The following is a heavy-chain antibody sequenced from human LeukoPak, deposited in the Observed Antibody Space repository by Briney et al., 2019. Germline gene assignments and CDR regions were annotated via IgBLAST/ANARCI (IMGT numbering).Heavy chain of an antibody. V-gene: IGHV4-59*08. CDR2: IYYSGST. Sequence: SETLSLTCTVSSGSISSYYWSWIRQFPGKGLEWIGYIYYSGSTNYNPSLKNRVTISLDTSKNQLSLKLSSVTAADTAVYYCAGGGLGGITAYSNYLFDYWGQGTLVTVSS. D-gene: IGHD4-11*01. J-gene: IGHJ4*02. CDR3: AGGGLGGITAYSNYLFDY. CDR1: SGSISSYY.